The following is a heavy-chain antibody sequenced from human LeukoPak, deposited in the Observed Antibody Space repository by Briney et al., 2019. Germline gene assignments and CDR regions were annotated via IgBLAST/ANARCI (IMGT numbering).Heavy chain of an antibody. CDR2: IYYSGST. V-gene: IGHV4-59*01. J-gene: IGHJ4*02. CDR3: ARVEDDSSGYYLDY. D-gene: IGHD3-22*01. Sequence: SVPGGSRRRYKSRWMRQHPEKGLEWIGYIYYSGSTNYNPSLKSRVTISVDTSKNQFSLKLSSVTAADTAVYYCARVEDDSSGYYLDYWGQGTLVTVSS. CDR1: GGSRRRYK.